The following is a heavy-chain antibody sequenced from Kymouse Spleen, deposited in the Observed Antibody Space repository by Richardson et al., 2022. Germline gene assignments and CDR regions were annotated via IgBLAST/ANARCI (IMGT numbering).Heavy chain of an antibody. D-gene: IGHD2-2*02. CDR2: IWYDGSNK. Sequence: QVQLVESGGGVVQPGRSLRLSCAASGFTFSSYGMHWVRQAPGKGLEWVAVIWYDGSNKYYADSVKGRFTISRDNSKNTLYLQMNSLRAEDTAVYYCARDIVVVPAAPYYYYYGMDVWGQGTTVTVSS. V-gene: IGHV3-33*01. CDR1: GFTFSSYG. J-gene: IGHJ6*02. CDR3: ARDIVVVPAAPYYYYYGMDV.